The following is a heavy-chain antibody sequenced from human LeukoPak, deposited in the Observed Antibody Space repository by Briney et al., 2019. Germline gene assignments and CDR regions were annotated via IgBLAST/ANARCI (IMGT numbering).Heavy chain of an antibody. CDR3: ARGQYHPLYWYFDL. CDR2: IYSSAST. D-gene: IGHD2-2*01. J-gene: IGHJ2*01. CDR1: GGSISSYH. Sequence: SETLSPTCTVSGGSISSYHWSWIRQPAGKGLEWIGRIYSSASTNYNPSLKSRVTMSVDTSKNQFSLKLSSVTAADTAVYYCARGQYHPLYWYFDLWGRGTLVTVSS. V-gene: IGHV4-4*07.